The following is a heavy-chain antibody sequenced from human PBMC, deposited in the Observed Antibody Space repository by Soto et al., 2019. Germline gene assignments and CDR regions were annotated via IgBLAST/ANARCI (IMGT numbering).Heavy chain of an antibody. Sequence: QTGGSLRLSCAASGFTFSSYAMSWVRQAPGKGLEWVSAISGSGGSTYYADSVKGRFTISRDNSKNTLYLQMNSLRAEDTAVYYCAKDEYSSSTRGPSYGMDVWGQGTTVTVSS. CDR2: ISGSGGST. CDR3: AKDEYSSSTRGPSYGMDV. CDR1: GFTFSSYA. J-gene: IGHJ6*02. V-gene: IGHV3-23*01. D-gene: IGHD6-13*01.